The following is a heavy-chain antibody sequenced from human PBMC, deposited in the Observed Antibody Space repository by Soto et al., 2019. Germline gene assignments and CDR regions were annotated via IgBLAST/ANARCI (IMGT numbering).Heavy chain of an antibody. Sequence: EVQLVQSGAEVKKPGESLKISCKGSGYSFSNYWIGWVRQMPGKGLEWMGIIYPGDSDIRYSPSFQGQVSISAKKATSTAYLRWTSLKASDTAMYYCARQDCTNGLCYSGFDFWGQGTLVTVTS. J-gene: IGHJ4*02. V-gene: IGHV5-51*01. D-gene: IGHD2-8*01. CDR2: IYPGDSDI. CDR1: GYSFSNYW. CDR3: ARQDCTNGLCYSGFDF.